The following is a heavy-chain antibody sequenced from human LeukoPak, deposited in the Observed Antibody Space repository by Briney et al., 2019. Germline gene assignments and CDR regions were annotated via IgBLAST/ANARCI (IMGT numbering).Heavy chain of an antibody. Sequence: PGGSLRLSCAASGFTFDDYGMSWVRQAPGKGLEWVSGINWNGGSTGYADSVKGRFTISRDNAKNSLYLQMNSLRPEDTALYYCARDLRHPDALDIWGQGTMVTVSS. D-gene: IGHD6-25*01. CDR3: ARDLRHPDALDI. CDR2: INWNGGST. CDR1: GFTFDDYG. J-gene: IGHJ3*02. V-gene: IGHV3-20*04.